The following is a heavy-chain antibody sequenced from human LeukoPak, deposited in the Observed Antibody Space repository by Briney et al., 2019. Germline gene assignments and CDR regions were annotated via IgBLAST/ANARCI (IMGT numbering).Heavy chain of an antibody. CDR3: ARDPPFIIGTTFFDY. Sequence: GRSLRLSCAASGFTFSSYSMNWVRQAPGKGLEWVSSISTSSTYIYYADSVKGRFTISRDNAKNSLYLQMNSLRAEDTAVYYCARDPPFIIGTTFFDYWGQGTLVTVSS. CDR2: ISTSSTYI. J-gene: IGHJ4*02. D-gene: IGHD1-20*01. CDR1: GFTFSSYS. V-gene: IGHV3-21*01.